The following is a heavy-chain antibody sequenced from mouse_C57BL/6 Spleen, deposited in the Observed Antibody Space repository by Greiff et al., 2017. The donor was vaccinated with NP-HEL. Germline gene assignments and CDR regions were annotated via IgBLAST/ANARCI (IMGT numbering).Heavy chain of an antibody. CDR2: IDPSDSYT. V-gene: IGHV1-69*01. J-gene: IGHJ4*01. CDR3: ARSDAHYYAMDY. Sequence: VQLQQPGAELVMPGASVKLSCKASGYTFTSYWMHWVKQRPGQGLEWIGEIDPSDSYTNYNQKFKGKSTLTVDKSSSTAYMQLSSLTSEDSAVYYCARSDAHYYAMDYWGQGTSVTVSS. CDR1: GYTFTSYW. D-gene: IGHD2-3*01.